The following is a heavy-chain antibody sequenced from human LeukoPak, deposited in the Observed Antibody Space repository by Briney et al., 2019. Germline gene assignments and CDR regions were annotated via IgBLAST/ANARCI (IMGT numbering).Heavy chain of an antibody. CDR2: IYGGGST. Sequence: QSGGSLRLSCAASGVTVSNNFMSWLRQAPGKGLEWVSVIYGGGSTYYADSVKGRFTISRDTSKNTLYLQMNSLRAEDTAVYYCASWPGGWYGEDSWGQGTLVTVSS. D-gene: IGHD6-19*01. CDR3: ASWPGGWYGEDS. CDR1: GVTVSNNF. J-gene: IGHJ4*02. V-gene: IGHV3-53*01.